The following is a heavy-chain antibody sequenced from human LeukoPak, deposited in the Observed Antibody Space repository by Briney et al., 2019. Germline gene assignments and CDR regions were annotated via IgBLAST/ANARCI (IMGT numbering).Heavy chain of an antibody. V-gene: IGHV5-51*01. CDR2: IYPGDSDT. Sequence: GESLKISCKGSGYSFTSYWIGWVRQMPGKGLEWMGIIYPGDSDTRYSPSFQGQVTISADKSISTAYLQWSSLKASDTAMYYCARLSSSSGLTMHNWFDPWGQGTLVTVSS. CDR1: GYSFTSYW. CDR3: ARLSSSSGLTMHNWFDP. J-gene: IGHJ5*02. D-gene: IGHD6-13*01.